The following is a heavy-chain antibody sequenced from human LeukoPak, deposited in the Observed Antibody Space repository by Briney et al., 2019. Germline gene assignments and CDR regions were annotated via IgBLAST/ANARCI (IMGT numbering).Heavy chain of an antibody. CDR3: ASRGAAAAGLQPTYYYYGMDV. V-gene: IGHV1-2*02. Sequence: GASVKVSCKASGYTFTGYYMHWVRQAPGQGLEWMGWINPNSGGTNYAQKFQGRVTMTRDTSISTAYMELSRLRSDDTAVYYCASRGAAAAGLQPTYYYYGMDVWGQGTTVTVSS. CDR2: INPNSGGT. CDR1: GYTFTGYY. J-gene: IGHJ6*02. D-gene: IGHD6-13*01.